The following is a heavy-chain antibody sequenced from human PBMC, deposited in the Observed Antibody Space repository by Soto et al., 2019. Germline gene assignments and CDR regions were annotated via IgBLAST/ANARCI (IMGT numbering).Heavy chain of an antibody. Sequence: QVQLVESGGGVVQPGRSLRLSCAASGFTFSHYSMHWVRQAPGKGLEWVALMSYDGSNEYYADSVKGRFTISRDNSKNSRYLQVNSVRAEDTAVYYCAKDGSHNFDYWGQGTLVTVSS. CDR1: GFTFSHYS. CDR2: MSYDGSNE. J-gene: IGHJ4*02. CDR3: AKDGSHNFDY. V-gene: IGHV3-30*18. D-gene: IGHD1-26*01.